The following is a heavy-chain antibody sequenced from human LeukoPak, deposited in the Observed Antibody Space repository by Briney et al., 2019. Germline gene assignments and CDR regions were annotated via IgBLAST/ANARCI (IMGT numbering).Heavy chain of an antibody. CDR1: GGSISSYY. CDR3: ARDGPGSSVDY. CDR2: IYYSGST. D-gene: IGHD6-13*01. Sequence: PSETLSLTCTVSGGSISSYYRSWIRQPPGKGLEWIGYIYYSGSTNYNPSLKSRVTISVDTSKNQFSLKLSSVTAADTAVYYCARDGPGSSVDYWGQGTLVTVSS. J-gene: IGHJ4*02. V-gene: IGHV4-59*01.